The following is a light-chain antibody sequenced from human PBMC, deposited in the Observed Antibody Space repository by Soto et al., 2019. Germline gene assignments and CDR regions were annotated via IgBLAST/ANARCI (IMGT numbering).Light chain of an antibody. CDR1: QSISSY. J-gene: IGKJ4*01. CDR3: KQSYSTRSG. CDR2: AES. Sequence: DIQMTQSPSSLFARVGDRPTITCRASQSISSYLNWYQQKPGKDPKILIYAESSLQSGVKSRFSGSGSGTDFTLTIRSMQPEDFATYYCKQSYSTRSGFGGGTKVDLK. V-gene: IGKV1-39*01.